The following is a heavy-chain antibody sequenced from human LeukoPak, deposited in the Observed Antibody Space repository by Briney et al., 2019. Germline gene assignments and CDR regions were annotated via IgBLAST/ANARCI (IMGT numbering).Heavy chain of an antibody. J-gene: IGHJ4*02. CDR2: IIPLFGTA. D-gene: IGHD6-6*01. CDR3: AREYSSSYYFDY. CDR1: GGTFSSYA. Sequence: SVKVSCKASGGTFSSYAISWVRQAPGQGLEWMGRIIPLFGTANYAQKFQGRVTITTDESTSTAYMELSSLRSEDTAVYYCAREYSSSYYFDYWGQGTLVTVSS. V-gene: IGHV1-69*05.